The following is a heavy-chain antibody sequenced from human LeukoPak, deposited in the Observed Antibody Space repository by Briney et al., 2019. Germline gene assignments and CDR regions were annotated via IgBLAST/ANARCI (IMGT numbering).Heavy chain of an antibody. V-gene: IGHV3-53*01. Sequence: GGSLRLSCAASGFTFSSYTMNWVRQAPGKGLEWVSVIYSGGSTYYADSVKGRFTISRDNSKNTLYLQMNSLRAEDTAVYYCARDRITMINWYFDLWGRGTLVTVSS. CDR2: IYSGGST. CDR3: ARDRITMINWYFDL. D-gene: IGHD3-22*01. CDR1: GFTFSSYT. J-gene: IGHJ2*01.